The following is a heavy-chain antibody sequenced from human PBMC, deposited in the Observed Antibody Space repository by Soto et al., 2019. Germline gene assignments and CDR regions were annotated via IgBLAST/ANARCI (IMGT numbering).Heavy chain of an antibody. V-gene: IGHV2-5*01. J-gene: IGHJ4*02. CDR3: AHRYGGNYYRWYFDY. CDR1: GFSLSTSGAG. D-gene: IGHD1-26*01. CDR2: ISWKDEK. Sequence: QITLKESGPTLVKPTQTLTVTCTFSGFSLSTSGAGVGWIRQSPGKAPEWLALISWKDEKRYNPGLKSRLTITKDTSKNQVVLTITDLDPVDTATCFCAHRYGGNYYRWYFDYWGQGTLVTVSS.